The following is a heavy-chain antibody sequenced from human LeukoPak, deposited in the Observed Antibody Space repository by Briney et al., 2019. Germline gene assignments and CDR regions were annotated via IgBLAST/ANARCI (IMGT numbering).Heavy chain of an antibody. Sequence: PSETLSLTCTVSGGSISSYYWSWIRQPAGKGLEWIGRIYTSGSTNYNPSLKSRVTISVDTSKNQFSLKLSSVTAADTAVYYCARVFGCSGGSCYYWARFDPWGQGTLVTVSS. D-gene: IGHD2-15*01. CDR3: ARVFGCSGGSCYYWARFDP. CDR2: IYTSGST. CDR1: GGSISSYY. V-gene: IGHV4-4*07. J-gene: IGHJ5*02.